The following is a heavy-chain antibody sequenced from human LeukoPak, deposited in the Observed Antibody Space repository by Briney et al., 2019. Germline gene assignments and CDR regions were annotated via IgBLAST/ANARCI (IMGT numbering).Heavy chain of an antibody. Sequence: SETLSLTCNVSGGSISNYYWTWIRQPAGKGLEWIGRIYSSGTTTYNPSLKSRVAMSVDTSRNQFSLKLSSVTAADTAVYYCARVSPIAVAGSSYYYAMDVWGQGTTVTVSS. CDR2: IYSSGTT. CDR1: GGSISNYY. V-gene: IGHV4-4*07. D-gene: IGHD6-19*01. J-gene: IGHJ6*02. CDR3: ARVSPIAVAGSSYYYAMDV.